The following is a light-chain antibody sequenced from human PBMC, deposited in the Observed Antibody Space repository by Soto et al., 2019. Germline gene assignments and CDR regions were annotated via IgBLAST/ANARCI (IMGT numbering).Light chain of an antibody. V-gene: IGKV3-15*01. J-gene: IGKJ5*01. CDR2: GAF. CDR3: QQYNQWPIT. CDR1: QSAGTN. Sequence: DIVLTQSPAALTVSPGERATLSCMASQSAGTNLAWYQQKPGQAPRLLIHGAFTRATGIPARFSGSGSGTECTLTISSLQSEDVAVFYCQQYNQWPITFGQGTRLEI.